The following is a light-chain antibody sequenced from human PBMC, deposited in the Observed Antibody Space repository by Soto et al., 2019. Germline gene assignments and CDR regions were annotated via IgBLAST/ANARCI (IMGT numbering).Light chain of an antibody. V-gene: IGLV2-23*02. CDR3: CSYVGSSTSYV. CDR1: SGDVGNYNL. J-gene: IGLJ1*01. Sequence: QSALTQPASVSGSPGQSFTIFFTGTSGDVGNYNLVSWYQQHPGKAPKLMIYEVNKWPSGVSNRFSGSKSGNTASLTISGLQAEDEADYYCCSYVGSSTSYVFGTGTKVTVL. CDR2: EVN.